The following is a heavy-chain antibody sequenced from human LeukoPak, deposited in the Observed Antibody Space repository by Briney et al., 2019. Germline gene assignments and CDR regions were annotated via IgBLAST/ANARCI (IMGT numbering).Heavy chain of an antibody. CDR2: IRHDGSNK. CDR3: ASQLELGGNGFDY. CDR1: GFIFSNYG. D-gene: IGHD1-1*01. J-gene: IGHJ4*02. V-gene: IGHV3-30*02. Sequence: PGGSLRLSCTTSGFIFSNYGMHWVRQAPGKGLEWVAFIRHDGSNKYYADSVKGRCTISRDNSKKTVYLQMNSLRTEDTAVYYCASQLELGGNGFDYWGQGTLVTVSS.